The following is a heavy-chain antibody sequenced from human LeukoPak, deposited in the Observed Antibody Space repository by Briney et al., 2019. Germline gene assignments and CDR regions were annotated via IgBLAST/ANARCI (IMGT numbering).Heavy chain of an antibody. V-gene: IGHV1-8*01. D-gene: IGHD2-15*01. CDR2: MNPNSGNT. Sequence: ASVKVSCKASGYTFTSYDINWVRQATGQGLEWMGWMNPNSGNTGYAQKFRGRVTMTRNTSISTAYMELSSLRSEDTDVYYCARPSQWGYAFDIWGQGTMVTVSS. CDR1: GYTFTSYD. CDR3: ARPSQWGYAFDI. J-gene: IGHJ3*02.